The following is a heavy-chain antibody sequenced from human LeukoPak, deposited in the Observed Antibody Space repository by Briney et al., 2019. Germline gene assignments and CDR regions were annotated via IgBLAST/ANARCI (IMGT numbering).Heavy chain of an antibody. D-gene: IGHD6-19*01. CDR2: IYTSGST. J-gene: IGHJ4*02. V-gene: IGHV4-4*07. Sequence: SETLSLTCTVSGGSISSYYWSWIRQPAGKGLGWIGRIYTSGSTNYNPSLKSRVTMSVDTSKNQFSLKLSSVTAADTAVYYSARSEYSSGWYYFDYWGQGTLVTVSS. CDR3: ARSEYSSGWYYFDY. CDR1: GGSISSYY.